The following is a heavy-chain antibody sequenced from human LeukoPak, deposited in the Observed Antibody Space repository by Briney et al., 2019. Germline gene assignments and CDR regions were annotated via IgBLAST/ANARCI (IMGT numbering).Heavy chain of an antibody. Sequence: GGSLRLSCAASGLTLSNYNMNWVRQAPGKGPEGISYISVGSDATYYADAVRGRFTISRDTAKNSLVLQMNSLRAGDTALYFCARLSGTGYFDLWGQGTLVTVSS. CDR2: ISVGSDAT. D-gene: IGHD1-1*01. CDR1: GLTLSNYN. V-gene: IGHV3-48*04. J-gene: IGHJ4*02. CDR3: ARLSGTGYFDL.